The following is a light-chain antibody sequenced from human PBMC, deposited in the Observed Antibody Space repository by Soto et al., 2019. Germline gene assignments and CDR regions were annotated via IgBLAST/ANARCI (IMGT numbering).Light chain of an antibody. Sequence: DIQMTQSPTSLSASVGDRVTITCRASQGIRNFVAWYQQKPGKAPKLLIYAASTLQSGVPSRFSGSGSGTDFTLTINRLQPEVVATYYCHQYRSVLIFGPGTKVEIK. CDR3: HQYRSVLI. J-gene: IGKJ3*01. CDR2: AAS. V-gene: IGKV1-27*01. CDR1: QGIRNF.